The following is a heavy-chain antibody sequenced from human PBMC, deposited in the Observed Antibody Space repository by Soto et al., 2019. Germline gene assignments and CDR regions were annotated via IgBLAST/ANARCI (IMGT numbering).Heavy chain of an antibody. V-gene: IGHV5-51*01. J-gene: IGHJ4*02. D-gene: IGHD3-16*01. CDR3: ARLLLGGSQYPFEY. CDR1: GYSFTNYW. CDR2: IYPGDSDT. Sequence: LGESLEISCKGSGYSFTNYWIGCVRQMPGKGLEWMGIIYPGDSDTRYSPSFQGQVTISADKSISSAYLQWSSLKASDTAMYYCARLLLGGSQYPFEYWGEGTLVTVSS.